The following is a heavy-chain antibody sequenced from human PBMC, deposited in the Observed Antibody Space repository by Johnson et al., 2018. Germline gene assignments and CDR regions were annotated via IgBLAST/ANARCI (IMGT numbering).Heavy chain of an antibody. D-gene: IGHD3-10*01. CDR1: GSSISSYY. J-gene: IGHJ6*02. V-gene: IGHV4-59*01. Sequence: QLVESGPGLVKSSETLSLTCTVSGSSISSYYWSWIRQPPGKGLEWIGYIYYSGSTNYNPSLKSRVTISVDTSKNQLSLKLSSVTAADPAIYYCARGPMVRGVIIKGGVYYGMDVWGQGTTVTVS. CDR2: IYYSGST. CDR3: ARGPMVRGVIIKGGVYYGMDV.